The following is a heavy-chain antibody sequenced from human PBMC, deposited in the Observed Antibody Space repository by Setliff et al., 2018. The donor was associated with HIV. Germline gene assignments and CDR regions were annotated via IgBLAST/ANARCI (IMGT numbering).Heavy chain of an antibody. CDR1: GFTFIDYA. Sequence: PGGSLRLSCTASGFTFIDYALNWVRQAPGKGLEWVSSISSSGSYIYYAESVKGRFTISRDNSLYLQMDSLRAEDTALYYCARDGKAAGSNYYYYYYMDVWGKGTTVTVSS. V-gene: IGHV3-21*04. CDR2: ISSSGSYI. CDR3: ARDGKAAGSNYYYYYYMDV. D-gene: IGHD6-13*01. J-gene: IGHJ6*03.